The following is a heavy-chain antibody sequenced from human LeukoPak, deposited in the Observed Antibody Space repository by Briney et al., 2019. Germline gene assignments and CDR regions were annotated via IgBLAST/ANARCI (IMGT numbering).Heavy chain of an antibody. V-gene: IGHV4-39*01. J-gene: IGHJ4*02. CDR3: ARSGGLRWFYDY. D-gene: IGHD4-23*01. CDR1: GGSISSSSYY. Sequence: NPSETLSLTCTVSGGSISSSSYYWGWIRQPPGKGLEWIGSIYYSGSTYYNPSLKSRVTISVDTSKNQFSLKLSSVTAADTAVYYCARSGGLRWFYDYWGQGTLVTVSS. CDR2: IYYSGST.